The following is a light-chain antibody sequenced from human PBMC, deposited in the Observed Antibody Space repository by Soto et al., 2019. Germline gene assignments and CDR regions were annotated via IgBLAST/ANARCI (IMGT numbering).Light chain of an antibody. CDR1: QSVSSSY. CDR3: QQYGSSPPYT. CDR2: GAS. Sequence: EIVLTQSPGTLSLSPGERATLSCRASQSVSSSYLAWYQQKPGQAPRLLIYGASGRATGIPDRFSGSGSGTDFTLTISRLEPEDFAVYYCQQYGSSPPYTLGQGTKLEIK. V-gene: IGKV3-20*01. J-gene: IGKJ2*01.